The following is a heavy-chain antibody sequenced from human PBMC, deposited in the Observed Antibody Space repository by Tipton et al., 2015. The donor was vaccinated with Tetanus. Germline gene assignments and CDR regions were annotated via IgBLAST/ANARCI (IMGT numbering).Heavy chain of an antibody. V-gene: IGHV1-69*06. CDR3: ARSRGGTRVYYAIAF. CDR1: GGSFSTYI. D-gene: IGHD3-3*01. CDR2: IIPVFGTI. Sequence: QVQLVQSGAEVKKPGSSVKVSCKTSGGSFSTYITSWVRQAPGQGLEWMGGIIPVFGTITYAQKFQGRLTITADRSTNTAYMELSSLRSDDTAVYYCARSRGGTRVYYAIAFWGQGSLVTVSS. J-gene: IGHJ4*02.